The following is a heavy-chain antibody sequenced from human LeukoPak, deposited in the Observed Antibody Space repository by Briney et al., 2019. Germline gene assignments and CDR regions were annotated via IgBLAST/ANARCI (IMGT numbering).Heavy chain of an antibody. CDR3: AKGLRTGVGPYMGYHYYMDV. V-gene: IGHV3-23*01. CDR1: GFTFSSYA. J-gene: IGHJ6*03. CDR2: INDNGDGT. Sequence: GGSRRLSCAASGFTFSSYAMSWVRQAPGKGLKWVSTINDNGDGTYYADSVKGRFTISRDNFYNTVSLQMNSLRDEDTGVYYCAKGLRTGVGPYMGYHYYMDVWGKGATVTVSS. D-gene: IGHD3-16*01.